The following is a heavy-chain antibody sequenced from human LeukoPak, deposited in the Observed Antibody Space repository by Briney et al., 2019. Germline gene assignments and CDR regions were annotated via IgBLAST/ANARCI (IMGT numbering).Heavy chain of an antibody. Sequence: GASVKVSCKASGYTFTSYGISWVRQAPGQGLEWMGWISAYNGNTNYAQKLQGRVTMTTDTSTSTAYMELRSLRSDDTAVYYCARDRGQLLTGANFDYWGQGTLVIVSS. D-gene: IGHD1-14*01. J-gene: IGHJ4*02. CDR3: ARDRGQLLTGANFDY. CDR1: GYTFTSYG. CDR2: ISAYNGNT. V-gene: IGHV1-18*01.